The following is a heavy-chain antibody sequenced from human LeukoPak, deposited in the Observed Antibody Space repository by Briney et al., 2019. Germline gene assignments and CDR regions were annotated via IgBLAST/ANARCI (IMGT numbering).Heavy chain of an antibody. Sequence: GGSLRLSCAAPGFTFSTYWMAWVRQAPGKGLQWVAHIKEDGSEKYYLDSVRGRFTIGRDDAKSSLYLQITSLRAEDTALYYCVRAGWELDYWGQGTPVTVSS. J-gene: IGHJ4*02. D-gene: IGHD1-26*01. CDR1: GFTFSTYW. CDR2: IKEDGSEK. CDR3: VRAGWELDY. V-gene: IGHV3-7*01.